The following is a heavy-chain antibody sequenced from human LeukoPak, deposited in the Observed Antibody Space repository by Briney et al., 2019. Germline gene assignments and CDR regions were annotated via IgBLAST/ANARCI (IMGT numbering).Heavy chain of an antibody. CDR3: AREIPRYYDSSGRFDP. V-gene: IGHV1-69*13. CDR1: GGTFSSYA. Sequence: SVKVSCKASGGTFSSYAISWVRQAPGQGLEWMGGIIPILGTANYAQKFQGRVTITADESTSTAYMELSSLRSEDTAVYYCAREIPRYYDSSGRFDPWGQGTLVTVSS. D-gene: IGHD3-22*01. J-gene: IGHJ5*02. CDR2: IIPILGTA.